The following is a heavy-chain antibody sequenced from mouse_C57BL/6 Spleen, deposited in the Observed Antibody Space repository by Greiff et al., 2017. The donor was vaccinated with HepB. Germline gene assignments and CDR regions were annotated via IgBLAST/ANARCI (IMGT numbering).Heavy chain of an antibody. V-gene: IGHV1-82*01. D-gene: IGHD1-1*01. Sequence: QVQLQQSGPELVKPGASVKISCKASGYAFSSSWMNWVKQRPGKGLEWIGRIYPGDGDTNYNGKFKGKATLTADKSSSTAYMQLSSLTSEDSAVYFCANDGSYWYFDVWGTGTTVTVSS. J-gene: IGHJ1*03. CDR3: ANDGSYWYFDV. CDR2: IYPGDGDT. CDR1: GYAFSSSW.